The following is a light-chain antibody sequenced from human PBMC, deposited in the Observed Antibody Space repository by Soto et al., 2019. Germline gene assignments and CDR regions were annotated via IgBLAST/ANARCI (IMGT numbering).Light chain of an antibody. V-gene: IGKV3-15*01. CDR2: GAS. Sequence: PGEKATLSCGASQRVSNNLAWYHQKPGQAPRPLIYGASTSATGVPARFSGSGSGTEFTLTISSLQSEDSAIYYCQQYSSCPFTFGPGTKVAIE. CDR3: QQYSSCPFT. J-gene: IGKJ3*01. CDR1: QRVSNN.